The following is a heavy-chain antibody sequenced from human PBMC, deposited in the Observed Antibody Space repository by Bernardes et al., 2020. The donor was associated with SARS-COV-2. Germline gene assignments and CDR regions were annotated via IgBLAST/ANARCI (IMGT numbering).Heavy chain of an antibody. J-gene: IGHJ6*02. Sequence: SEPLSLTCTVSGGSISSYYWSWIRQPAGKGLEWIGRIYTSGSTNYNPSLKSRVTMSVDTSKNQFSLKLSSVTAADTAVYYCARVGQLGYYYYGMDVWGQGTTVTVSS. D-gene: IGHD6-6*01. CDR2: IYTSGST. CDR3: ARVGQLGYYYYGMDV. V-gene: IGHV4-4*07. CDR1: GGSISSYY.